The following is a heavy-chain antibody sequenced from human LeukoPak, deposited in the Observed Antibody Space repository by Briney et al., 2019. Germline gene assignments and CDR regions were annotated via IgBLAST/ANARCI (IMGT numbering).Heavy chain of an antibody. CDR2: IYYSGST. D-gene: IGHD3-22*01. V-gene: IGHV4-39*01. CDR1: GGSISSSSYY. J-gene: IGHJ4*02. Sequence: SETLSLTCTVSGGSISSSSYYWGWIRQPPGKGLEWIGSIYYSGSTYYNPSLKSRVTISVDTSKNQFSLKLSSVTAADTAVCYCARLGYYYDSSHWGQGTLVTVSS. CDR3: ARLGYYYDSSH.